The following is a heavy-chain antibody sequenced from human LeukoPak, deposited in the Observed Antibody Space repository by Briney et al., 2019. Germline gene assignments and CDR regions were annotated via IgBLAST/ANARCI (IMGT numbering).Heavy chain of an antibody. V-gene: IGHV4-34*01. Sequence: PSETLSLTCAVYGGSFSNYFWTWIRQPPGKGLEWIGEISHRGSPNYNPSLKSRVTISVDTSKNQFSLKLSSVTAADTAVYYCARGDYSNYGTYYYYYMDVWGKGTTVTVSS. CDR2: ISHRGSP. J-gene: IGHJ6*03. CDR1: GGSFSNYF. CDR3: ARGDYSNYGTYYYYYMDV. D-gene: IGHD4-11*01.